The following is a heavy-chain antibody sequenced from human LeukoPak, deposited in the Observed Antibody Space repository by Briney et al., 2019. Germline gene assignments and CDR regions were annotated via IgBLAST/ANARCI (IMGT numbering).Heavy chain of an antibody. CDR1: GFTFSSYE. CDR2: ISSSGSTI. Sequence: PGGSLRLSCAASGFTFSSYEMNWVRQAPGKGLDWVSYISSSGSTIYYADSVKGRFTISSDNAKNSLYLQLNSLRAEDTAVYYCARVGLRQQLDWGQGTLVTVSS. D-gene: IGHD6-13*01. CDR3: ARVGLRQQLD. V-gene: IGHV3-48*03. J-gene: IGHJ4*02.